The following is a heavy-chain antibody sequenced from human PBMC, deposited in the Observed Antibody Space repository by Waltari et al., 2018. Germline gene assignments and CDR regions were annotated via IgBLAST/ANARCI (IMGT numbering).Heavy chain of an antibody. CDR2: VNPRNGHT. Sequence: QVHLVQPGGEVRKSGASVRVSCKTSGYTFTSLASPWVRQAPGQGLEWMGWVNPRNGHTNLLQALQGRLTLTTDSSTATGYMELRNLTSDDTAIYYCARGGRYAISWFDFWGQGTPVAVSS. CDR3: ARGGRYAISWFDF. V-gene: IGHV1-18*01. CDR1: GYTFTSLA. J-gene: IGHJ5*01. D-gene: IGHD3-16*01.